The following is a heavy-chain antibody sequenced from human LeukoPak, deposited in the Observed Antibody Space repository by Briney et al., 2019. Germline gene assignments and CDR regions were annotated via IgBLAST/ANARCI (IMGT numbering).Heavy chain of an antibody. CDR1: GGSISSSSYY. J-gene: IGHJ5*02. CDR2: IYYSGNS. D-gene: IGHD3-16*01. Sequence: SETLSLTCSVSGGSISSSSYYWGWIRQPPGKGLEWSGDIYYSGNSYYNPSLKSRVTMSVDTSNNQFSLKLSSVTAADTAVYYCASTQGDWFDPWGQGTLVSVSS. CDR3: ASTQGDWFDP. V-gene: IGHV4-39*01.